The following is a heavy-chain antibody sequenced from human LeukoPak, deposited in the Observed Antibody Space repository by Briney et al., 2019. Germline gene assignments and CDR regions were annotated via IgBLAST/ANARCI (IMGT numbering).Heavy chain of an antibody. CDR3: ARTTEGGYSYGYFYYYYMDV. D-gene: IGHD5-18*01. J-gene: IGHJ6*03. Sequence: SETLSLTCSISGDSISSSFYYWGWIRQPPGKGLEWIGYIYYSGSTNYKSSLKSRVTISVDTSKNQFSLKLSSVTAADTAVYYCARTTEGGYSYGYFYYYYMDVWGKGTTVTISS. V-gene: IGHV4-61*05. CDR2: IYYSGST. CDR1: GDSISSSFYY.